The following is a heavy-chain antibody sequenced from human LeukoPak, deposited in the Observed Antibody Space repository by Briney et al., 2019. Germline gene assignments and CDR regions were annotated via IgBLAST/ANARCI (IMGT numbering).Heavy chain of an antibody. Sequence: ASVKVSCKASGYTFTSYYMHWVRQAPGQGLEWMGIINPSGGSTSYAQKFQGRVTMTRDTSTSTVYMELSSLRSEDTAVYYCAKSRGIAVAQYYFDYWGQGTLVTVSS. CDR3: AKSRGIAVAQYYFDY. CDR2: INPSGGST. J-gene: IGHJ4*02. V-gene: IGHV1-46*01. D-gene: IGHD6-19*01. CDR1: GYTFTSYY.